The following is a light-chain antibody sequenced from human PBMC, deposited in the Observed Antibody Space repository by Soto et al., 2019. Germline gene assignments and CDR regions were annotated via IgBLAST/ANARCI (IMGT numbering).Light chain of an antibody. Sequence: QSALTQPASVSGSPGQSITISCTGTSSDVGGYNYVSWYQQHPGKAPKLIIYEVSNRPSGVSNRFSGSKSGNTASLTISGLQAEDEADYYCNSYTTSNTEVFGTGTQLTVL. CDR3: NSYTTSNTEV. CDR2: EVS. J-gene: IGLJ1*01. V-gene: IGLV2-14*01. CDR1: SSDVGGYNY.